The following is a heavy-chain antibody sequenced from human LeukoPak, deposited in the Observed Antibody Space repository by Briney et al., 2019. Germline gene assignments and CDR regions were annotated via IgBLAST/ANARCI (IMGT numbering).Heavy chain of an antibody. CDR2: IYHSGST. J-gene: IGHJ4*02. Sequence: SETLSLICTVSGYSISSGYYWGWIRQPPGKGLEWIGSIYHSGSTYYNPSLKSRVTISVDTSKNQFSLKLSSVTAADTAVYYCARASRGYDILTGYYTADFDYWGQGTLVTVSS. V-gene: IGHV4-38-2*02. CDR3: ARASRGYDILTGYYTADFDY. D-gene: IGHD3-9*01. CDR1: GYSISSGYY.